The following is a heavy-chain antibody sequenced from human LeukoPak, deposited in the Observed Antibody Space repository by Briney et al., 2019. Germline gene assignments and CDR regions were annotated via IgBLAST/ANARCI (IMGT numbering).Heavy chain of an antibody. CDR1: GFTFSDYY. CDR3: ARSRRRELLRTYFDY. Sequence: PGGSLRLSCAASGFTFSDYYMSWIRQAPGKGLEWVSYISSSSSTIYYADSVKGRFTISRDNAKNSLFLQMNSLRAEDTAVYYCARSRRRELLRTYFDYWGQGTLVTVSS. V-gene: IGHV3-11*04. CDR2: ISSSSSTI. D-gene: IGHD1-26*01. J-gene: IGHJ4*02.